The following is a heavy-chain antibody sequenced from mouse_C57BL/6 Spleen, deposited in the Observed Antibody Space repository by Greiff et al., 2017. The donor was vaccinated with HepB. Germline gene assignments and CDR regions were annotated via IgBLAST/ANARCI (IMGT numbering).Heavy chain of an antibody. D-gene: IGHD1-1*01. CDR1: GSTFTSYW. V-gene: IGHV1-7*01. Sequence: VQLQQSGAELAKPGASVKLSCKASGSTFTSYWMHWVKQRPGQGLEWIGYINPSSGYTKYNQKFNDKATLTADNSSSTAYMQLSSLTYEDSAVYYCARDYGGDYDFDYWGQGTTLTVSS. CDR3: ARDYGGDYDFDY. CDR2: INPSSGYT. J-gene: IGHJ2*01.